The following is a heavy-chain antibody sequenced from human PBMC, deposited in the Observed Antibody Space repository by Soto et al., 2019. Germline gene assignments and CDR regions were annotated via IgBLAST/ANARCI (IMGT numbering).Heavy chain of an antibody. J-gene: IGHJ6*02. CDR2: IYPGDSDT. CDR3: ARLPVSGSSSYYYYGMDV. CDR1: GYTFTNYW. D-gene: IGHD6-6*01. V-gene: IGHV5-51*01. Sequence: GESLKISCKGSGYTFTNYWIGWVRQMPGKGPEWMGIIYPGDSDTNYSPSFQGHVTISADKSISTAYLQWSSLKASDTAMYYCARLPVSGSSSYYYYGMDVWGQGTTVTVSS.